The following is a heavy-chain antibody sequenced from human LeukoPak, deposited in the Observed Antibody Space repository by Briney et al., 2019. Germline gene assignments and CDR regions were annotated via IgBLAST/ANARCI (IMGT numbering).Heavy chain of an antibody. CDR2: IYYSGST. V-gene: IGHV4-59*08. CDR3: ARYGITIFGVVIIT. D-gene: IGHD3-3*01. J-gene: IGHJ5*02. CDR1: GGSISSYY. Sequence: SETLSLTCTVSGGSISSYYWSWIRQPPGKGLEWIGYIYYSGSTNYNPSLKSRVTISVDTSKNQFSLKLSSVTAADTAVYYCARYGITIFGVVIITWGQGTLVTVSS.